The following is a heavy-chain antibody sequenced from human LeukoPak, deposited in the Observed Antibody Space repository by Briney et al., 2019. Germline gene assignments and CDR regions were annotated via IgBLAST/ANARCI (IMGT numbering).Heavy chain of an antibody. CDR3: ARHLMITFGGVIAPFAY. V-gene: IGHV4-39*01. CDR1: GGSISSSSYY. Sequence: PSETLSLTCTVSGGSISSSSYYWGWIRQPPGKGLEWIVSIYYSGSTYYNPSLKSRVTICVYRAKNKFSLKLSSVTAADTAVYYCARHLMITFGGVIAPFAYWGQGTLVTVSS. D-gene: IGHD3-16*02. J-gene: IGHJ4*02. CDR2: IYYSGST.